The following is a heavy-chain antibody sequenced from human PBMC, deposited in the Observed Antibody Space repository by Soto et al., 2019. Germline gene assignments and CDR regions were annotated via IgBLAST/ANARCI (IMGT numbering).Heavy chain of an antibody. Sequence: GGSLRLSCAVSGFTFNSYWMTWVRQAPGKGLEWVANIKQDGSEKYYVDSVKGRFTISRDNAKNSLYLQMNSLRAEDTAVYYCARGWGLDPWGQGTLVTVSS. CDR2: IKQDGSEK. V-gene: IGHV3-7*04. CDR3: ARGWGLDP. J-gene: IGHJ5*02. D-gene: IGHD1-26*01. CDR1: GFTFNSYW.